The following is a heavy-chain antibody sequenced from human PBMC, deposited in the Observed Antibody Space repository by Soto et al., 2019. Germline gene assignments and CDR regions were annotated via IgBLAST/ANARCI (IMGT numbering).Heavy chain of an antibody. CDR1: GYTFTGYY. V-gene: IGHV1-2*04. CDR2: INPNSGGT. Sequence: ASVKVSCKASGYTFTGYYMHWVRQAPGQGLEWMGWINPNSGGTNYAQKFQGWVTMTRDTSISTAYMELSRLRSDDTAVYYCARDPGGSYFDGFDYWGQGTLVTVYS. CDR3: ARDPGGSYFDGFDY. D-gene: IGHD1-26*01. J-gene: IGHJ4*02.